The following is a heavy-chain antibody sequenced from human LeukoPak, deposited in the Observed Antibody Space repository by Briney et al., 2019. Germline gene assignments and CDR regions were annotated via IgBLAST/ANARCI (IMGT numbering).Heavy chain of an antibody. J-gene: IGHJ4*02. Sequence: HPGGSLRLSCAASGFTFSSYAMSWVRQAPGKGLEWVSAISGSGGSTCYADSVKGRFTISRDNSKNTLYLQMNSLRAEDTAVYYCAKDPYYYGSGSYFDYWGQGTLVTVSS. CDR2: ISGSGGST. CDR3: AKDPYYYGSGSYFDY. CDR1: GFTFSSYA. D-gene: IGHD3-10*01. V-gene: IGHV3-23*01.